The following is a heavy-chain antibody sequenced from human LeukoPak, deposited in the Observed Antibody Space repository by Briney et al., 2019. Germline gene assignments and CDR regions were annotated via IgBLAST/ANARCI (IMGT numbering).Heavy chain of an antibody. CDR3: ATERGSRYSGYDLGY. Sequence: SETLSLTCTVSGGSISSSSYYWGWTRQPPGKGLEWIGSIYYSGSTYYNPSLKSRVTISVDTSKNQFSLKLSSVTAADTAVYYCATERGSRYSGYDLGYWGQGTLVTVSS. CDR1: GGSISSSSYY. J-gene: IGHJ4*02. V-gene: IGHV4-39*02. D-gene: IGHD5-12*01. CDR2: IYYSGST.